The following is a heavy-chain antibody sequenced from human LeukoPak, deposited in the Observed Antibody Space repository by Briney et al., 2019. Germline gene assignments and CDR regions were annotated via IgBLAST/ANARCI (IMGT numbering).Heavy chain of an antibody. CDR3: TTAGHH. V-gene: IGHV3-15*01. CDR1: GFTFSDHH. CDR2: IKGKTDDGTT. J-gene: IGHJ5*02. Sequence: GGSLRLSCAASGFTFSDHHMDWVRQAPGKGLEWVGRIKGKTDDGTTDYAAPVKGRFTISRDDSRNTLYLQMSSLKTEDTAIYYCTTAGHHWGQGTLVTVSS.